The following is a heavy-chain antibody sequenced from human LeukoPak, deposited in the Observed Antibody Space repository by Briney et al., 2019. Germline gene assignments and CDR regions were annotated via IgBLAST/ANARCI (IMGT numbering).Heavy chain of an antibody. Sequence: GGSLRLSYTASGFTFSSYWMHWVRQAPGKGLVWVSGINSDGSSTRYADSVKGRFTISRDNAINTLYLQMNSLRAEDTAVYYCTRESGSFDYWGQGTLVTVSS. CDR3: TRESGSFDY. CDR1: GFTFSSYW. J-gene: IGHJ4*02. D-gene: IGHD1-26*01. V-gene: IGHV3-74*01. CDR2: INSDGSST.